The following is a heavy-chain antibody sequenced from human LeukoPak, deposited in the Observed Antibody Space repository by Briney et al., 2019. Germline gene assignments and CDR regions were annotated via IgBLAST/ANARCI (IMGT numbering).Heavy chain of an antibody. CDR2: INHSGST. D-gene: IGHD6-13*01. Sequence: PSETLSLTCAVYGGSFSGYYWSWIRQPPGKGLEWIGEINHSGSTNYNPSLKSRVTISVDTSKNQFSLKLSSVTAADTAVYYCAREQAAGIAYWGQGTLVTVSS. J-gene: IGHJ4*02. CDR3: AREQAAGIAY. V-gene: IGHV4-34*01. CDR1: GGSFSGYY.